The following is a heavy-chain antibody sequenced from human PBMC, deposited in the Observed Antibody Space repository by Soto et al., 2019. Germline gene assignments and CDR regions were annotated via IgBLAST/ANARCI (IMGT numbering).Heavy chain of an antibody. CDR2: INHSGST. J-gene: IGHJ5*02. Sequence: SETLSLTCAVYGGSFSGYYWSWIRQPPGKGLEWIGEINHSGSTNYNPSLKSRVTISVDTSKNQFSLKLSSVTAADTAVYYCARVRTGITIFGVDWFDPWGQGTLVTVSS. CDR3: ARVRTGITIFGVDWFDP. D-gene: IGHD3-3*01. CDR1: GGSFSGYY. V-gene: IGHV4-34*01.